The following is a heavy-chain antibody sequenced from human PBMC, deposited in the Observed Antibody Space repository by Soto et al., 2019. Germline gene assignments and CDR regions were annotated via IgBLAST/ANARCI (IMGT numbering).Heavy chain of an antibody. CDR1: GGSISNYY. J-gene: IGHJ4*02. CDR3: ARRWGRSFDY. V-gene: IGHV4-59*08. CDR2: IYYSGST. Sequence: PSETLSLTCPVSGGSISNYYWSWIRQPPGKGLEWIGYIYYSGSTNYNPSLRSRVTISVDTSKNQFSLKLSSVTAADTAVYYCARRWGRSFDYWGQGTLVTVSS. D-gene: IGHD2-15*01.